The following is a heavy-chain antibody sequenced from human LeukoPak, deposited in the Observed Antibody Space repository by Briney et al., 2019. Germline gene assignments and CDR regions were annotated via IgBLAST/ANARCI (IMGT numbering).Heavy chain of an antibody. CDR1: RASISDNY. J-gene: IGHJ4*02. CDR2: TYSSGDT. Sequence: KPSETLSLTCTVSRASISDNYWSWSRQPAGKALEWIGRTYSSGDTNYNHSLKSRASVSVDTSKNQFYLSLRYVTAADTAVYYCTIGGASGSLAHWGPGTLVTVSS. V-gene: IGHV4-4*07. D-gene: IGHD3-16*01. CDR3: TIGGASGSLAH.